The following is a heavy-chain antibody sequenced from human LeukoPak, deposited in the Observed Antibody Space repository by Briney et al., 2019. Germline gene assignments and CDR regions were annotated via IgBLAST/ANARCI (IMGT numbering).Heavy chain of an antibody. D-gene: IGHD3-22*01. V-gene: IGHV4-31*03. J-gene: IGHJ5*02. CDR1: GGSISSGGYY. CDR2: IYYSGST. CDR3: ARDYGDYYDSSGYYFGFDP. Sequence: KTSQTLSLTCTVSGGSISSGGYYWSWIRQHPGKGLEWIGYIYYSGSTYYNPSLMSRVTISVDTSKNQFSLKLSSVTAADTAVYYCARDYGDYYDSSGYYFGFDPWGQGTLVTVSS.